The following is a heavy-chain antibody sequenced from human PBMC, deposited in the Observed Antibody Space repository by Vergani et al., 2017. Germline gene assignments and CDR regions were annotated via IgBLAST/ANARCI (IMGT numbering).Heavy chain of an antibody. CDR1: GFTVSRNY. Sequence: EVKLVESGGCLVQPGGSLRLSCAASGFTVSRNYMSWVRQAPGKVLEWVSVIYSGGSTYYADSVKGRVTIYRDNSKNTLYLQMNSLRAEDTAVYYCAIHPDYGGNSEVHYWGQGTLVIVSS. D-gene: IGHD4-23*01. CDR2: IYSGGST. V-gene: IGHV3-66*02. CDR3: AIHPDYGGNSEVHY. J-gene: IGHJ4*02.